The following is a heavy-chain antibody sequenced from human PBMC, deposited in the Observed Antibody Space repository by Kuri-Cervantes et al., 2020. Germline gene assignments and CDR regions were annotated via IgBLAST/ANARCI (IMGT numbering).Heavy chain of an antibody. CDR3: AREGYDILTGYYRAEYFQH. CDR1: GFTVSSNY. CDR2: IYSGGST. V-gene: IGHV3-53*01. D-gene: IGHD3-9*01. J-gene: IGHJ1*01. Sequence: GESLKISCAASGFTVSSNYMSWVRQAPGKGLEWVSVIYSGGSTYYADSVKGRFTISRDNSKNTLYLQMNSLRAEDTAVYYCAREGYDILTGYYRAEYFQHWGQGTLVTVSS.